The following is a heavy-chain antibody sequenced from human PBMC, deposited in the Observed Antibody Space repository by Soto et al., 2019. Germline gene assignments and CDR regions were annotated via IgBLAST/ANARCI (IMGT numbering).Heavy chain of an antibody. CDR1: GGSISSSSYY. Sequence: QLQLQESGPGLVKPSETLSLTCTVSGGSISSSSYYWGWIRQPPGKGLEWIGSIYYSGSTYYNPSLKSRVTISVDTSKNQFSLKLSSVTAADTAVYYCARHPTEYQLLDYYYYGMDVWGQGTTVTVSS. CDR3: ARHPTEYQLLDYYYYGMDV. V-gene: IGHV4-39*01. D-gene: IGHD2-2*01. J-gene: IGHJ6*02. CDR2: IYYSGST.